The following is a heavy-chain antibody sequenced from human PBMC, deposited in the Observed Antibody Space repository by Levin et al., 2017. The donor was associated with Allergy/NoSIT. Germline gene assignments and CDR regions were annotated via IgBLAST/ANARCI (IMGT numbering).Heavy chain of an antibody. CDR1: GGSISSSSYY. CDR3: ARHVAARNGRGVIDY. V-gene: IGHV4-39*01. CDR2: IYYSGST. D-gene: IGHD3-10*01. J-gene: IGHJ4*02. Sequence: GSLRLSCTVSGGSISSSSYYWGWIRQPPGKGLEWIGSIYYSGSTYYNPSLKSRVTISVDTSKNQFSLKLSSVTAADTAVYYCARHVAARNGRGVIDYWGQGTLVTVSS.